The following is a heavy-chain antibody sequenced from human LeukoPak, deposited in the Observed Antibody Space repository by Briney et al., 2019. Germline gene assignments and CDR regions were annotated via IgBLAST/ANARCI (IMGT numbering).Heavy chain of an antibody. D-gene: IGHD3-22*01. CDR2: IWYDGSNK. CDR3: AREYYYDSSGYYLTPFSSYYYGMDV. Sequence: GGSLRLSCAASGFTFTNARMTCVREATGKGLEWVSVIWYDGSNKYYPDSVKGRFTISRDNSKNPLSLQMNSLRAEDTAVYYCAREYYYDSSGYYLTPFSSYYYGMDVWGQGTTVTVSS. V-gene: IGHV3-33*08. J-gene: IGHJ6*02. CDR1: GFTFTNAR.